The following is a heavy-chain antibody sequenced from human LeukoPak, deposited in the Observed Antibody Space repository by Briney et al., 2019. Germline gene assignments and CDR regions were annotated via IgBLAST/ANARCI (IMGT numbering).Heavy chain of an antibody. V-gene: IGHV1-2*06. CDR2: FNPNTGGT. CDR1: GYTFIGYY. Sequence: ASVKVSCKASGYTFIGYYTHWVRQAPGQGLEWMGRFNPNTGGTSYAQKFQGRVTMTRDTSISTAYMEVSRLTSDDTAVYFCARSLYGDYFFDSWGQGTLVTVSS. D-gene: IGHD4-17*01. J-gene: IGHJ4*02. CDR3: ARSLYGDYFFDS.